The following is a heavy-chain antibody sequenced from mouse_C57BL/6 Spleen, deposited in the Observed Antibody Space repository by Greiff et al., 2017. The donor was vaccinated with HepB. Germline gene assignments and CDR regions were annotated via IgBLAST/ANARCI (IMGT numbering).Heavy chain of an antibody. CDR2: IDPSDSYT. V-gene: IGHV1-50*01. J-gene: IGHJ4*01. D-gene: IGHD2-5*01. CDR3: ARRGAYYSNYEGAMDY. CDR1: GYTFTSYW. Sequence: QVQLQQPGAELVKPGASVKLSCKASGYTFTSYWMQWVKQRPGQGLEWIGEIDPSDSYTNYNQKFKGKATLTVDTSSSTAYMQLSSLTSEDSAVYYCARRGAYYSNYEGAMDYWGQGTSVTVSS.